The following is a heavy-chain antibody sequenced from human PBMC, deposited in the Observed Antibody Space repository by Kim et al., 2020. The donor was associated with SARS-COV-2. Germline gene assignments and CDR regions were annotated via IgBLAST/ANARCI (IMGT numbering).Heavy chain of an antibody. D-gene: IGHD3-3*01. V-gene: IGHV4-34*01. Sequence: SETLSLTCAVYGGSFSGYYWSWIRQPPGKGLEWIGEINHSGSTNYNPSLKSRVTISVDTSKNQFSLKLSSVTAADTAVYYCARVPYYDFWSGYYSLFDY. CDR1: GGSFSGYY. CDR3: ARVPYYDFWSGYYSLFDY. CDR2: INHSGST. J-gene: IGHJ4*01.